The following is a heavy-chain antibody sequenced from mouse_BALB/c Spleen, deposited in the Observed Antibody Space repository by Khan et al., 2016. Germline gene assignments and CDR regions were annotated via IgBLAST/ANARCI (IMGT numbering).Heavy chain of an antibody. V-gene: IGHV5-12-2*01. Sequence: EVELVESGGGLVQPGGSLKLSCAASGFTFSSYTMSWVRQTPEKRLEWVAYISNGGGSTYYPDTVKVRFTISRDNAQNPLYLQMSSLKSEDTAMYYCARRNLYAMDYWGQGTSVTVSS. CDR1: GFTFSSYT. J-gene: IGHJ4*01. D-gene: IGHD2-1*01. CDR3: ARRNLYAMDY. CDR2: ISNGGGST.